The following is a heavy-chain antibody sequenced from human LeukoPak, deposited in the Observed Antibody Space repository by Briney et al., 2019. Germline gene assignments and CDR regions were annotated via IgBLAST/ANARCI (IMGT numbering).Heavy chain of an antibody. CDR2: IKQDGSEK. CDR3: ARVVQLLLASEYYFDY. CDR1: GFTFSSYW. D-gene: IGHD2-2*01. Sequence: PGGSLRLSCAASGFTFSSYWMSWVRQAPGKGLEWVANIKQDGSEKYYVDSVKGRFTISRDNAKNSLYLQMNSLRAEDTAVYYCARVVQLLLASEYYFDYWGQGTLVTVSS. V-gene: IGHV3-7*01. J-gene: IGHJ4*02.